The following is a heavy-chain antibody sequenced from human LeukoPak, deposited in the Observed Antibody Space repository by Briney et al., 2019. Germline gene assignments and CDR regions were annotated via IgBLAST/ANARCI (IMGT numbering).Heavy chain of an antibody. CDR1: GGSISSGDHY. J-gene: IGHJ4*02. CDR3: ARGIRYDSGSYYFDY. Sequence: SETLSLTCTVSGGSISSGDHYWSWIRQPPGKGLEWIGNIYYSGSTYYKSSLRSRVTISVDTSKNQFSLKLNSVTAADTAVYYCARGIRYDSGSYYFDYWGQGTLVSVSS. CDR2: IYYSGST. D-gene: IGHD3-10*01. V-gene: IGHV4-30-4*08.